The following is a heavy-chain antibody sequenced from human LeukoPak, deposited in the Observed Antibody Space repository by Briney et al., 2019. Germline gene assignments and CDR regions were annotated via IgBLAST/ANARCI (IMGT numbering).Heavy chain of an antibody. CDR2: IYYSGST. Sequence: PSETLSLTCTVSGGSISSRSYYWGWLRQPPGKGVEGVGSIYYSGSTYYNPSLKSRVTISVDTSKNQFSLKLSSVTAADTAVYYCARHATTGYYYMDVWGKGTTVTVSS. CDR3: ARHATTGYYYMDV. D-gene: IGHD4-17*01. J-gene: IGHJ6*03. V-gene: IGHV4-39*01. CDR1: GGSISSRSYY.